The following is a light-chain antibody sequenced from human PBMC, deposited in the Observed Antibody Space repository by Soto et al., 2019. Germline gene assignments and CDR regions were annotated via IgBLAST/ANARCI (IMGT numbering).Light chain of an antibody. V-gene: IGLV2-14*01. CDR1: SSDVGGYNY. Sequence: QSALTQPASVSGSPGQSITISCTGTSSDVGGYNYVSWYQQHPGKAPKLMIYDVSNRPSGVSNRFSGSKSGNTASLTISGLQAEDEADYYCSSYTSTTWVFGGGTKHTVL. CDR3: SSYTSTTWV. CDR2: DVS. J-gene: IGLJ2*01.